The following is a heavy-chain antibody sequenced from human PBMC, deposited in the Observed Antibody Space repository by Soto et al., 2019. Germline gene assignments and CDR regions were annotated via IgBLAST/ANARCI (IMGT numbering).Heavy chain of an antibody. V-gene: IGHV3-30*18. Sequence: GESLRLSCAASGFTFSSYGMHWVSQAPGKGLEWVAVISYDGSNKYYADSVKGRCTISRDNSKNTLYLQMNSLRAEDTAVYYCAKDVPYSSSGDLDYWGQGTLV. J-gene: IGHJ4*02. CDR1: GFTFSSYG. CDR2: ISYDGSNK. CDR3: AKDVPYSSSGDLDY. D-gene: IGHD6-6*01.